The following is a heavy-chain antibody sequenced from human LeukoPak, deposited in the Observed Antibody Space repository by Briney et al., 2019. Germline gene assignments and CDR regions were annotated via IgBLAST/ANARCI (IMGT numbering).Heavy chain of an antibody. CDR1: GFIFSSYW. CDR3: AREVGSPAVRSAFDL. CDR2: IKQDGSDK. V-gene: IGHV3-7*01. J-gene: IGHJ3*01. D-gene: IGHD2-15*01. Sequence: PGGSLRLSCAASGFIFSSYWMTWVRQAPGKGLEWVANIKQDGSDKYYVDSVKGRFAISRDNAKNSLYLQMNSLRVEDTAVYYCAREVGSPAVRSAFDLWGQGTMVTVSS.